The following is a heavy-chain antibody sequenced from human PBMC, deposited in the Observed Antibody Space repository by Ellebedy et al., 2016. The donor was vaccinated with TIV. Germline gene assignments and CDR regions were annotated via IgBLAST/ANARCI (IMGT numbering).Heavy chain of an antibody. CDR1: GVSISSDY. D-gene: IGHD3-9*01. CDR3: ARNVRYGSYGMDV. CDR2: IYNSGST. V-gene: IGHV4-59*08. J-gene: IGHJ6*02. Sequence: MPSETLSLTCNVSGVSISSDYWSWIRQPPGTGLEWIGYIYNSGSTKYNPSPKSRVTISVDTSKNRFSLRLSSVTAADTAMYFCARNVRYGSYGMDVWGQGTTVTVSS.